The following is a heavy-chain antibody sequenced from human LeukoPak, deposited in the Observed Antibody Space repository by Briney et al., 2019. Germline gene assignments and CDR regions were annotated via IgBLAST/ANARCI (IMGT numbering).Heavy chain of an antibody. CDR2: INAGNGNT. D-gene: IGHD5-18*01. J-gene: IGHJ4*02. V-gene: IGHV1-3*01. CDR3: ASAGGKRGYAPDY. CDR1: GYTFTSYA. Sequence: ASVKVSCKASGYTFTSYAMHWVRQAPGQRLEWMGWINAGNGNTKYSQKFQGRVTITRDTSASTAYMELSSLRSEGTAVYYCASAGGKRGYAPDYWGQGTLVTVSS.